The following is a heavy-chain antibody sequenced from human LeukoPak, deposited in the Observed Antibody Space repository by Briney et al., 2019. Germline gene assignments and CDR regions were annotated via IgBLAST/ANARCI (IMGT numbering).Heavy chain of an antibody. CDR1: GFSFNIST. V-gene: IGHV3-33*01. Sequence: GGSLRLSCVASGFSFNISTMHWVRQAPGKGLDWVAVIWFDGSTKYYTDSVKGRFTISRDNSKNTLHLQMNNLRAEDTAVYYCASRDHWGQGTLATVSS. J-gene: IGHJ4*02. CDR2: IWFDGSTK. CDR3: ASRDH.